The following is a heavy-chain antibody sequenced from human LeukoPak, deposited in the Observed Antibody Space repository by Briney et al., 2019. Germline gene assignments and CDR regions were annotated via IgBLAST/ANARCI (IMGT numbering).Heavy chain of an antibody. CDR3: ARDAVAADTAMAPGGGNYFDY. V-gene: IGHV3-21*01. Sequence: GGSLRLSCTASGFTFSTYSMNWVRQAPGKGLEWVASISDRGTYIYYADSVKGRFTISRDNAKNSLYLQMNSLRAEDTAVYYCARDAVAADTAMAPGGGNYFDYWGQGTLVTVSS. D-gene: IGHD5-18*01. J-gene: IGHJ4*02. CDR1: GFTFSTYS. CDR2: ISDRGTYI.